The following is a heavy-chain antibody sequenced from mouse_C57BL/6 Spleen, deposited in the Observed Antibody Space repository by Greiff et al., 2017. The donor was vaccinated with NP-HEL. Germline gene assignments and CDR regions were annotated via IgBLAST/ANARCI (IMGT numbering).Heavy chain of an antibody. D-gene: IGHD1-1*01. CDR2: ISYDGSN. J-gene: IGHJ2*01. V-gene: IGHV3-6*01. Sequence: EVQLVESGPGLVKPSQSLSLTCSVTGYSITSGYYWNWIRQFPGNKLEWMGYISYDGSNNYNPSLKNRISITRDTSKNQFFLKLNSVTTEDTATYYCARRGEYYGVYWGQGTTLTVSS. CDR3: ARRGEYYGVY. CDR1: GYSITSGYY.